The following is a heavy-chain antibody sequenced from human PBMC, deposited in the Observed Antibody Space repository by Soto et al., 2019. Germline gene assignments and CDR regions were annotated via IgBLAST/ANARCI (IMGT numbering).Heavy chain of an antibody. J-gene: IGHJ6*02. CDR1: GGTFSSYT. Sequence: QVQLVQSGAEVKKPGSSVKVSCKASGGTFSSYTISWVRQAPGQGLEWMGRIIPILGIANYAQKFQGRVTITADKYTSTAYMDLSRLRYEDTAVYYCGCGSGSPSYCGMDVWGQGTTVTVSS. CDR3: GCGSGSPSYCGMDV. D-gene: IGHD3-10*01. CDR2: IIPILGIA. V-gene: IGHV1-69*02.